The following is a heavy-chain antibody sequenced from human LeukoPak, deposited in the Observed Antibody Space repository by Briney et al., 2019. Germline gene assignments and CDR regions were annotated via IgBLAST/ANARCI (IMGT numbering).Heavy chain of an antibody. V-gene: IGHV1-69*05. CDR3: AREPVSAPAEYFQH. CDR1: GYTFTSYD. J-gene: IGHJ1*01. CDR2: IIPIFGTA. Sequence: SVKVSCKASGYTFTSYDISWVRQAPGQGLEWMGRIIPIFGTANYAQKFQGRVTITTDESTSTAYMELSSLRSEDTAVYYCAREPVSAPAEYFQHWGQGTLVTVFS. D-gene: IGHD3-3*02.